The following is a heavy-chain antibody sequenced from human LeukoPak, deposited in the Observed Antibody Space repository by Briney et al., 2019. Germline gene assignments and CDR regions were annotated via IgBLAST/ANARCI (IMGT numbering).Heavy chain of an antibody. V-gene: IGHV3-30*18. CDR1: GFNLRSYA. CDR3: AKVGTTITTHQYFDL. Sequence: GGSLRLSCAASGFNLRSYAMHWVCQAPGEGLEWVAVISYDGSKDNFAESVRGRFTISRDNSKNTLYLQMNSLRPEDTAVYYCAKVGTTITTHQYFDLWGRGTLVIVSS. CDR2: ISYDGSKD. J-gene: IGHJ2*01. D-gene: IGHD4-11*01.